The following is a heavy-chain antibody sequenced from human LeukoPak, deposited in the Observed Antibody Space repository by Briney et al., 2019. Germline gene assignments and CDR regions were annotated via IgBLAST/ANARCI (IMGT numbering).Heavy chain of an antibody. CDR2: IYYSGST. Sequence: SETLSLTCTVSGGSISSYYWNWIRQPPGRALEWLGYIYYSGSTNYNPSLKSRVTISVDTSKNQFSLKLSSMTAADTAVYYCARRSPEGVVTIWGQGTLVTVSS. J-gene: IGHJ4*02. D-gene: IGHD3-10*01. V-gene: IGHV4-59*08. CDR3: ARRSPEGVVTI. CDR1: GGSISSYY.